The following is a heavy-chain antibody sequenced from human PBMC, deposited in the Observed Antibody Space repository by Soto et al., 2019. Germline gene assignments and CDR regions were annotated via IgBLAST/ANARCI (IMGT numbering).Heavy chain of an antibody. Sequence: GGSLRLSCAASGLSFSSYAMSWVRQAPGKGLEWVSGMSGSGGNTYYADSVKGRFTISRDKSKNTLYLQMNSLRAEDTAVYYCAKHRSDGMDVWGQGTTVTVSS. V-gene: IGHV3-23*01. CDR2: MSGSGGNT. CDR1: GLSFSSYA. J-gene: IGHJ6*02. CDR3: AKHRSDGMDV. D-gene: IGHD3-3*01.